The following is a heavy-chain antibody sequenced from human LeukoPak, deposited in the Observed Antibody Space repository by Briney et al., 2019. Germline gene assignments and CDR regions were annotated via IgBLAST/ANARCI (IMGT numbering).Heavy chain of an antibody. CDR3: ARRLWQGSGNYEISYFDY. Sequence: GESLKISCMGSGYSFTNYWIGWVRQMPGKGLEWMGIIYPGDSDTRYSPSFQGQVTISADKSISTAYLQWSSLKASDTAMYYCARRLWQGSGNYEISYFDYWGQGTLVTVSS. V-gene: IGHV5-51*01. J-gene: IGHJ4*02. D-gene: IGHD4-11*01. CDR2: IYPGDSDT. CDR1: GYSFTNYW.